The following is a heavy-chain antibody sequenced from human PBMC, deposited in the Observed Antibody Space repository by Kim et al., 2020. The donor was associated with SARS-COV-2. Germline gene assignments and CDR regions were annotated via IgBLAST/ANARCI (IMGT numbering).Heavy chain of an antibody. CDR2: ISYDGSNK. J-gene: IGHJ4*02. D-gene: IGHD2-2*01. CDR1: GFTFSSYG. Sequence: GGSLRLSCAASGFTFSSYGMHWVRQAPGKGLEWVAVISYDGSNKYYADSVKGRFTISRDNSKNTLYLQMNSLRAEDTAVYYCAKGGVVVVPAARTYDYFDYWGQGTLVTVSS. V-gene: IGHV3-30*18. CDR3: AKGGVVVVPAARTYDYFDY.